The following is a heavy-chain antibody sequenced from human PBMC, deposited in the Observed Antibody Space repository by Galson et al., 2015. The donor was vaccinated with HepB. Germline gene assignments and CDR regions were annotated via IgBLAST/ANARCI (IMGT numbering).Heavy chain of an antibody. J-gene: IGHJ3*02. Sequence: SETLSLTCTVSGGSISSYYWSWIRQPPGKGLEWIGYIYYSGSTNYNPSLKSRVTISVDTSKNQFSLKLSSVTAADTAAYYCAGVGYGGREAFDIWGQGTMVTVSS. D-gene: IGHD4-23*01. CDR1: GGSISSYY. V-gene: IGHV4-59*01. CDR2: IYYSGST. CDR3: AGVGYGGREAFDI.